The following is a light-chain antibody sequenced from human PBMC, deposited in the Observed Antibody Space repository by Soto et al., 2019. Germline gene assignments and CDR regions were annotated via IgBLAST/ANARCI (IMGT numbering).Light chain of an antibody. CDR3: QQYNNWPRT. CDR1: QSVNSN. J-gene: IGKJ1*01. Sequence: IVMTQSPATLSVSPGERATLSCRASQSVNSNLAWYQQKPGQAPRLLIYDASTRATAIPARFSGSGSGTEFTLNISSLQSEDFGVYYCQQYNNWPRTFGQGTKVEIK. V-gene: IGKV3-15*01. CDR2: DAS.